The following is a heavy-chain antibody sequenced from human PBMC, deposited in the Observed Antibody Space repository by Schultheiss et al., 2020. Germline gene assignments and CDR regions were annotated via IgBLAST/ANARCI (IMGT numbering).Heavy chain of an antibody. V-gene: IGHV3-30*03. J-gene: IGHJ4*02. CDR1: GFTFSSYG. CDR3: APTMIVVVPPNFDY. Sequence: GGSLRLSCAASGFTFSSYGMHWVRQAPGKGLEWVAVISYDGSNKYYADSVKGRFTISRDNSKNTLYLQMNSLRAEDTAVYYCAPTMIVVVPPNFDYWGQGTLVTVSS. D-gene: IGHD3-22*01. CDR2: ISYDGSNK.